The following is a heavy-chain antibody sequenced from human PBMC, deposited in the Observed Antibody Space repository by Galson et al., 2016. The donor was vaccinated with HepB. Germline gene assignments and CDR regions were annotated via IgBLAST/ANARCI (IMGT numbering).Heavy chain of an antibody. CDR2: ISSRGRTI. J-gene: IGHJ4*02. Sequence: SLRLSCAASGFSFIDYEMNWVRQASGKGLEWLSYISSRGRTIYYADSVKGRFIISRDNAKNSLYLQMHVLRAEDTAVYYCARAGRTDTRYLDYWGQGTLVTVSS. CDR1: GFSFIDYE. V-gene: IGHV3-48*03. D-gene: IGHD3/OR15-3a*01. CDR3: ARAGRTDTRYLDY.